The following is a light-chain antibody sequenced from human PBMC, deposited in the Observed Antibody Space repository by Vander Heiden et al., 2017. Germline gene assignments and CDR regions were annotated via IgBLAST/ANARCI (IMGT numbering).Light chain of an antibody. CDR1: QSVGSQ. CDR3: QQYERWPLT. Sequence: EIVMTQSPVTLSVSAGEGASLSCWASQSVGSQLAWYQQKPGQAPRLLIYGESARATGVPARFSGSGSGTHFTLTIASLQSEDFAVYYCQQYERWPLTFGGGTKVEIK. V-gene: IGKV3-15*01. J-gene: IGKJ4*01. CDR2: GES.